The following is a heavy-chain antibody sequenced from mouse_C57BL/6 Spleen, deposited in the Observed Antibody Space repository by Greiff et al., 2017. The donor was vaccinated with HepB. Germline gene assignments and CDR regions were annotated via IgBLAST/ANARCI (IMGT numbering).Heavy chain of an antibody. Sequence: QVQLQQSGAELVKPGASVKISCKASGYAFSSYWMNWVKQRPGKGLEWIGQIYPGDGDTNYNGKFKGKATLTADKSSSTAYMQLSSLTSEDSAVYFCARALLDGLYYYAMDYWGQGTSVTVSS. D-gene: IGHD2-10*02. J-gene: IGHJ4*01. CDR1: GYAFSSYW. V-gene: IGHV1-80*01. CDR3: ARALLDGLYYYAMDY. CDR2: IYPGDGDT.